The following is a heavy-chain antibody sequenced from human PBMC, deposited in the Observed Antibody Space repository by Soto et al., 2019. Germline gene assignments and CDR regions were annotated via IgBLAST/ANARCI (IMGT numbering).Heavy chain of an antibody. V-gene: IGHV3-23*01. CDR1: GFTFANYG. CDR2: ISGGGTTT. D-gene: IGHD3-22*01. Sequence: GGSLRLSCAGSGFTFANYGINWVRQAPGKGLEWVSVISGGGTTTFYADSAQGRFTISRDNSKNTVFLQMNSLRAEDTAIYYCAKDLNPIFSHDRASYHYPFWGKGTRVTVSS. J-gene: IGHJ4*02. CDR3: AKDLNPIFSHDRASYHYPF.